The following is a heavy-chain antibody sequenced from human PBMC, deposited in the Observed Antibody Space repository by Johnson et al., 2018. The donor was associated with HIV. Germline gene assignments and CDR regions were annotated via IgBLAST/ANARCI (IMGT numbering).Heavy chain of an antibody. CDR3: ASDVGLLAYCGGDCADAFDI. J-gene: IGHJ3*02. V-gene: IGHV3-11*04. CDR1: GFTFSDYY. D-gene: IGHD2-21*01. CDR2: ISSSGSTI. Sequence: QVQLVESGGGLVKPGGSLRLSCVASGFTFSDYYMSWIRQAPGKGLEWVSYISSSGSTIYYADSVKGRFTISRDNAKNSLYLQMNSLRAEDTAVYYCASDVGLLAYCGGDCADAFDIWGQGTMVTVSS.